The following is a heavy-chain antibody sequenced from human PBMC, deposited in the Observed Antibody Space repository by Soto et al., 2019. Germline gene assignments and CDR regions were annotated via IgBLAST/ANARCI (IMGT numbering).Heavy chain of an antibody. CDR1: GFTLRLHA. V-gene: IGHV3-33*08. Sequence: QVQLVESGGGVIQPGRSLRLSSAASGFTLRLHAMHWVRQAPGKGLEWVAQIWYDGSNKYYTDSVKGRFTVSRDDFKNTVFLQMDSLRAEDTAVYYCARDGQQQTPYALDVWGQGTTVIVSS. D-gene: IGHD6-13*01. CDR2: IWYDGSNK. CDR3: ARDGQQQTPYALDV. J-gene: IGHJ6*02.